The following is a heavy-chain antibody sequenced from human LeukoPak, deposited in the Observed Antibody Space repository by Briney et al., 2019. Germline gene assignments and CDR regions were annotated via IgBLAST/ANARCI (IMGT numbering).Heavy chain of an antibody. D-gene: IGHD3-10*01. Sequence: GGSLSLSCAASGITLSRYSMNWVRQAPGKGLEWVSYISSNSSTIYYADSVKGRFTISRDDAKNSLYLQMNSLRVEDTAVYYCSLVRGVIFDYWGQGTLVPVSS. CDR1: GITLSRYS. V-gene: IGHV3-48*04. CDR3: SLVRGVIFDY. J-gene: IGHJ4*02. CDR2: ISSNSSTI.